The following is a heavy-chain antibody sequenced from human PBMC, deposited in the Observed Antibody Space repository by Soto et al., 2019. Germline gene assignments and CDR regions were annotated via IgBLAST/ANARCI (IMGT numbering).Heavy chain of an antibody. CDR1: GFAFSSYA. CDR3: AKDRQPRGFLPQDY. Sequence: GGSLRLSYAASGFAFSSYAMSWVRQAPGKGLEWVSAISGSGGSTYYADSVKGRFTISRDNSKNTLYLQMNSLRAEDTAVYYCAKDRQPRGFLPQDYWGQGTLVTISS. CDR2: ISGSGGST. J-gene: IGHJ4*02. D-gene: IGHD1-1*01. V-gene: IGHV3-23*01.